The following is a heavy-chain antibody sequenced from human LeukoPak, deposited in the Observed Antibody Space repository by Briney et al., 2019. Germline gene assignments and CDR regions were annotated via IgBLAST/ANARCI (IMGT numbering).Heavy chain of an antibody. V-gene: IGHV4-30-4*01. CDR3: AVTPSYSSSWYVGY. Sequence: SQTLSLTCTVSGGSISSGGYYWSWIRQPPGKGPEWIGYIYYSGSTYYNPSLKSRVTISVDTSKNQFSLKLSSVTAADTAVYYCAVTPSYSSSWYVGYWGQGTLVTVSS. J-gene: IGHJ4*02. CDR2: IYYSGST. CDR1: GGSISSGGYY. D-gene: IGHD6-13*01.